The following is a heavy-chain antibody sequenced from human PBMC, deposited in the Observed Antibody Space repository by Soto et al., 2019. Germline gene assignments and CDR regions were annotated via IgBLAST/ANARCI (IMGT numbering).Heavy chain of an antibody. J-gene: IGHJ3*02. CDR1: GYTFTSYA. Sequence: SVKVSCKASGYTFTSYAISWVRQAPGQGLEWMGGIIPIFATANYAQKFQGRVTITADGSTNTAYMELSTLRSEDTAVYYCARDSVVATHAFDIWGQGTMVTVSS. V-gene: IGHV1-69*13. D-gene: IGHD1-26*01. CDR2: IIPIFATA. CDR3: ARDSVVATHAFDI.